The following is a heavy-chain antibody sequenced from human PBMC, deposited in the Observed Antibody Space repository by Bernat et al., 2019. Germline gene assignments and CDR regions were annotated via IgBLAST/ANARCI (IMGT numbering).Heavy chain of an antibody. CDR1: GYTFSNYG. CDR3: ARQRYSSSSCPDY. D-gene: IGHD6-6*01. Sequence: QAQLVQSGADVKKPGASVKVSCRASGYTFSNYGISWVRQAPGQGPEWMGWISGYNGNTNYAQKFQGRVTMTTDTSTSTAYMEVRSLRSDDTAVYYCARQRYSSSSCPDYWGPGTLVTVSS. J-gene: IGHJ4*02. V-gene: IGHV1-18*01. CDR2: ISGYNGNT.